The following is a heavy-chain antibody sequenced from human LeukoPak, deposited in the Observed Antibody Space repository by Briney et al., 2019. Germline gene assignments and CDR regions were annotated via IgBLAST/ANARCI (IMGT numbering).Heavy chain of an antibody. Sequence: GGSLRLSCAASGFTFSSYSMNWVRQAPGKGLEWVSSISSSSSYIYYADSVKGRFTISRDNAKNSLYLQMNSLRAEDTAVYYCARRITMVRGVPPYGMDVWGQGTTVTVSS. J-gene: IGHJ6*02. V-gene: IGHV3-21*01. CDR2: ISSSSSYI. D-gene: IGHD3-10*01. CDR1: GFTFSSYS. CDR3: ARRITMVRGVPPYGMDV.